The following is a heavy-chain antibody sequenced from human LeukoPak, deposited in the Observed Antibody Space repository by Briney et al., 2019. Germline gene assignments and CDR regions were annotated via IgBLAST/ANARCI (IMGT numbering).Heavy chain of an antibody. Sequence: SETLSLTCTVSGGSISSHYWSWIRQPPGKGLEWFGYIYYSGSTNYNPSLKSRVTISVDTSKNQFSLKLSSVTAADTAVYYCARDRGGYWGQGTLVTVSS. V-gene: IGHV4-59*11. CDR2: IYYSGST. CDR3: ARDRGGY. CDR1: GGSISSHY. J-gene: IGHJ4*02. D-gene: IGHD3-16*01.